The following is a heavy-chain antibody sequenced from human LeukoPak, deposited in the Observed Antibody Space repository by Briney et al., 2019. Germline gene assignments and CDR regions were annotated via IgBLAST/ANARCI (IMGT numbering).Heavy chain of an antibody. V-gene: IGHV4-59*01. CDR1: GGSISTYY. J-gene: IGHJ4*02. D-gene: IGHD1-1*01. CDR3: ARGGFLDPLDS. CDR2: IHYSGSS. Sequence: SETLSLTCTVSGGSISTYYWGWIRQPPGKGLEWIEYIHYSGSSNYNPSLKSGVTISVDTSNNQFFLKLSSVIAADTAVYHCARGGFLDPLDSWGQGTLVIVSS.